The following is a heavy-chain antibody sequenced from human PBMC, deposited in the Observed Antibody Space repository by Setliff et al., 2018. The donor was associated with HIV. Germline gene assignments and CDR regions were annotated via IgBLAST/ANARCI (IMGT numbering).Heavy chain of an antibody. CDR3: ARRIYGNNPYFDY. D-gene: IGHD4-17*01. CDR1: GDSISSGTYY. V-gene: IGHV4-61*02. J-gene: IGHJ4*02. Sequence: SETLSLTCTVSGDSISSGTYYWSWIRQPAGKGLEWIGRIYSSGSTNYNPSLESRVTISVDTSKNQFSLKLNSVTAADTAIYYCARRIYGNNPYFDYWSQGTLVTVSS. CDR2: IYSSGST.